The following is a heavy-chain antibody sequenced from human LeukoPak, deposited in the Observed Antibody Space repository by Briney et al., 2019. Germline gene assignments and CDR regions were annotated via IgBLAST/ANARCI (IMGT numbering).Heavy chain of an antibody. Sequence: GGSLRLSCAASGFTVSSNYMSWVRQAPGKGLECVSVIYSGGNTYYADSVKGRFTISRDDSKNTLYLQMNTLETEDTGVYYCTRISGSSSGPFDYWGQGSLVTVSS. CDR1: GFTVSSNY. V-gene: IGHV3-66*01. D-gene: IGHD1-26*01. CDR2: IYSGGNT. CDR3: TRISGSSSGPFDY. J-gene: IGHJ4*02.